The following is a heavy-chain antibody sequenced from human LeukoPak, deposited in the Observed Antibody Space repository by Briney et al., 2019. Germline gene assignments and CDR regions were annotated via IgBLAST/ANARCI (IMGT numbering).Heavy chain of an antibody. CDR3: ARDLTTVTSYYYYYMDV. Sequence: ASVKVSCKASGGTFSSYAISWVRQAPGQGLEWMGGIIPIFGTANYAQKFQGRVTITADKSTSTAYMELSSLRSEDTAVYYCARDLTTVTSYYYYYMDVWGKGTTVTVSS. J-gene: IGHJ6*03. D-gene: IGHD4-17*01. V-gene: IGHV1-69*06. CDR1: GGTFSSYA. CDR2: IIPIFGTA.